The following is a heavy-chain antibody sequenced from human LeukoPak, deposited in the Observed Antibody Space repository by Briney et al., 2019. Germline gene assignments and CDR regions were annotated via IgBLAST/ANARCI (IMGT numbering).Heavy chain of an antibody. CDR1: GVSISSSSYY. CDR2: FYYSGST. Sequence: PSETLSLTCTVSGVSISSSSYYWGWIRQPPGKGLKWIGSFYYSGSTYYNPSLKSRVTISVDTSKNQFSLKLSSVTAADTAVYYCARNRYYYGSGTYGVPNWFDPWGQGTLVTVSS. V-gene: IGHV4-39*01. D-gene: IGHD3-10*01. J-gene: IGHJ5*02. CDR3: ARNRYYYGSGTYGVPNWFDP.